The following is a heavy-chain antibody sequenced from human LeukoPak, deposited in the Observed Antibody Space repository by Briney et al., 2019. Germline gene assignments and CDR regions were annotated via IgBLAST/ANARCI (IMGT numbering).Heavy chain of an antibody. D-gene: IGHD3-22*01. V-gene: IGHV3-64D*09. Sequence: GGSLRLSCSASGFTFSSYIMHWARQAPGKGLEYVSSITSNGDTTYYADSVKGRVTISRDNSKNTLYLQMSSLRAADTAVYYCVKDDSYYYDSSGRDSWGQGTLVTVSS. CDR2: ITSNGDTT. J-gene: IGHJ4*02. CDR3: VKDDSYYYDSSGRDS. CDR1: GFTFSSYI.